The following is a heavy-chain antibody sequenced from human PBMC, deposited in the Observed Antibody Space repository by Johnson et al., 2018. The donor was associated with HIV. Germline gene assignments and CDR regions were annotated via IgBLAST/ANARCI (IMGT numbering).Heavy chain of an antibody. CDR3: TTGAFHAYDM. D-gene: IGHD2/OR15-2a*01. CDR2: INSDGSST. CDR1: GFTLSSYW. J-gene: IGHJ3*02. Sequence: VQLVESGGGLVQPGGSLRLSCAASGFTLSSYWMHWVRQAPGKGLVWVSRINSDGSSTSYADSMKGRFTISRDNAKNTLYLQMNSLRAEDTAVYYCTTGAFHAYDMWGQGTMVTVSS. V-gene: IGHV3-74*02.